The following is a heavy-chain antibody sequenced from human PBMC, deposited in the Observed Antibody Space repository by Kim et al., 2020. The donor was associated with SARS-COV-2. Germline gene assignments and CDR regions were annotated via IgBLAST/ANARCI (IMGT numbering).Heavy chain of an antibody. Sequence: TYKNDADSVKGRFTISRENSKTTVDLQMNSLRVEDTAVYYCARAREKSFDYWGQGTLVTVSS. CDR2: TYK. V-gene: IGHV3-33*01. CDR3: ARAREKSFDY. J-gene: IGHJ4*02.